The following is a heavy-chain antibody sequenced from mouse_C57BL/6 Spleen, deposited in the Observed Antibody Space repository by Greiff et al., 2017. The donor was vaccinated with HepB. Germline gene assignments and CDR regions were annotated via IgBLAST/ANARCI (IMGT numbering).Heavy chain of an antibody. CDR3: ASHDGYYEGFAY. CDR2: ISDGGSYT. Sequence: DVMLVESGGGLVKPGGSLKLSCAASGFTFSSYAMSWVRQTPEKRLEWVATISDGGSYTYYPDNVKGRFTISRDNAKNNLYLQMSHLKSEDTAMYYCASHDGYYEGFAYWGQGTLVTVSA. V-gene: IGHV5-4*03. D-gene: IGHD2-3*01. J-gene: IGHJ3*01. CDR1: GFTFSSYA.